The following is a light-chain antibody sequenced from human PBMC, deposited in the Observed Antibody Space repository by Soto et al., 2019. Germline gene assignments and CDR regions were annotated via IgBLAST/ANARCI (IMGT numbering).Light chain of an antibody. CDR1: DSVRDV. Sequence: EIQMTQILSSLSPSVEDRVTLTPPGRDSVRDVLGWYQQKPGKAPKRLIYAASSLQSGVPSRFSGSGSGTEFTLAISSLQPEDSATFYCLQHSTYPWTFGQGTKVEIK. CDR2: AAS. CDR3: LQHSTYPWT. V-gene: IGKV1-17*01. J-gene: IGKJ1*01.